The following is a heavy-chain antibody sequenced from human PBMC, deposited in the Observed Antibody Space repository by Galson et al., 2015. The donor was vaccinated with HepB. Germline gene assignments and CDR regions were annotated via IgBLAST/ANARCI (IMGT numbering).Heavy chain of an antibody. CDR1: GFTFGSYA. J-gene: IGHJ4*02. CDR2: ISYDGSNK. V-gene: IGHV3-30-3*01. Sequence: SLRLSCAASGFTFGSYAMHWVRQAPGKGLEWVAVISYDGSNKYYADSVKGRFTISRDNSKNTLYLQMNSLRAEDTAVYYCARGFGSIAVAGREGAYIDYWGQGTLVTVSS. D-gene: IGHD6-19*01. CDR3: ARGFGSIAVAGREGAYIDY.